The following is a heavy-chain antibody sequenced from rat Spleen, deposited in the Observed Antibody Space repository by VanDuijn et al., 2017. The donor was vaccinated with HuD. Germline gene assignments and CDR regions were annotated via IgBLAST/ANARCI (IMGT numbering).Heavy chain of an antibody. CDR2: ISYDGSST. CDR1: GFTFSGYY. J-gene: IGHJ4*01. CDR3: ARRGLLQWSYVMDA. D-gene: IGHD1-1*01. Sequence: EVQLVESDGGLVQPGRSLKLSCAASGFTFSGYYMAWVRQAPTKGLEWVATISYDGSSTYYRDSVKGRFTISRDTAKTTLYLQMDSLRSEDTATYYCARRGLLQWSYVMDAWGQGASVTVSS. V-gene: IGHV5-29*01.